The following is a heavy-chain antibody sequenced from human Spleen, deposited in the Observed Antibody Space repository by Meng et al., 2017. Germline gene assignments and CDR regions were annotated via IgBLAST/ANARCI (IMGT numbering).Heavy chain of an antibody. V-gene: IGHV4-34*01. CDR2: INHSGST. CDR1: GGSFSDYY. CDR3: ARGPTTMAHDFNY. D-gene: IGHD4-11*01. J-gene: IGHJ4*02. Sequence: QGQPQQWGGGLLKPSETLSLTCVVSGGSFSDYYWSWIRQPPGKGLEWIGEINHSGSTNYNPSLESRATISVDTSQTNLSLKLSSVTAADSAVYYCARGPTTMAHDFNYWGQGTLVTVSS.